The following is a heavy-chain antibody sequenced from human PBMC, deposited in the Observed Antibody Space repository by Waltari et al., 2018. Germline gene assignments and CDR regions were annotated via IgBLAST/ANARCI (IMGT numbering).Heavy chain of an antibody. J-gene: IGHJ4*02. V-gene: IGHV4-4*02. D-gene: IGHD6-19*01. CDR3: ATSSFVAVLDS. CDR2: IHRTGGS. CDR1: RGSPSIINL. Sequence: QVQLQESGPGLVKPSGTLSLTCGVSRGSPSIINLWNWIRQAPGKGLEWLGEIHRTGGSNYNPPLTGRLTKAVDKANRQVSMKLKSLTAADTAVYYCATSSFVAVLDSWGQGTLVTVSS.